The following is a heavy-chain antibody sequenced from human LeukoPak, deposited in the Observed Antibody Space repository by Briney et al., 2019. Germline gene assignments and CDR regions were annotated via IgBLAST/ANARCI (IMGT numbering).Heavy chain of an antibody. CDR2: IYYSGST. D-gene: IGHD4-17*01. Sequence: PSETLSLTCTVSGGSISSSSYYWGWIRQPPGKGLEWIGSIYYSGSTYYNPSLKSRVTISVDTSKNQFSLKLSSVTAADTAVYYCARDYGDYADDYWGQGTLVTVSS. J-gene: IGHJ4*02. V-gene: IGHV4-39*07. CDR3: ARDYGDYADDY. CDR1: GGSISSSSYY.